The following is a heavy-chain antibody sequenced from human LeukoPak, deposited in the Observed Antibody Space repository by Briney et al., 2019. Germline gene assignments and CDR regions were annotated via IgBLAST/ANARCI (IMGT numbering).Heavy chain of an antibody. D-gene: IGHD5-24*01. CDR1: GFTFSSYA. Sequence: GGSLRLSCAASGFTFSSYAMHWVRQAPGKGLEWVAVISYDGSNKYYADSVKGRFTISRDNSKNTLYLQMNSLRAEDTAVYYCAKGGDGYPNDYWGQGTLVTVSS. J-gene: IGHJ4*02. V-gene: IGHV3-30*04. CDR2: ISYDGSNK. CDR3: AKGGDGYPNDY.